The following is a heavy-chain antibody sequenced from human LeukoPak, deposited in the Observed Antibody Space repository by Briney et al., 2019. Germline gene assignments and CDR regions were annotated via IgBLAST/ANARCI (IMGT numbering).Heavy chain of an antibody. CDR3: AREAVHYGSGSAPGYFDY. Sequence: SETLSLTCTVSGGSISSYYWGWIRQPAGKGLEWIGRMHSSGSTNYNPSIKSRVTMSLDTSKNQFSLKVDSVTAADTAMYYCAREAVHYGSGSAPGYFDYWGQGTLVTVSS. V-gene: IGHV4-4*07. D-gene: IGHD3-10*01. CDR2: MHSSGST. J-gene: IGHJ4*02. CDR1: GGSISSYY.